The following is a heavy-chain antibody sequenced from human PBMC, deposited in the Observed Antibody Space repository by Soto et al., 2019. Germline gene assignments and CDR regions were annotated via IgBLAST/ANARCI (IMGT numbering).Heavy chain of an antibody. J-gene: IGHJ5*02. CDR1: GYTFTGYY. CDR2: INPNSGGT. Sequence: QVQLVQSGAEVKKPGASVKVSCKASGYTFTGYYMHWVRQAPGQGLEWMGWINPNSGGTNYAQKFQGRVTMTRDTSNSTAYMELSRLRSDDTAVYYCAREDVVVVAALPVNWFDPWGKGTLVTLSS. D-gene: IGHD2-15*01. V-gene: IGHV1-2*02. CDR3: AREDVVVVAALPVNWFDP.